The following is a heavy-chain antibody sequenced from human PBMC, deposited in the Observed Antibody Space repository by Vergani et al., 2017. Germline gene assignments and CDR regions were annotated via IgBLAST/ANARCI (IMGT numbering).Heavy chain of an antibody. CDR2: ISGSGGST. D-gene: IGHD2-15*01. CDR3: AKDNEIVVHYYYYYMDV. J-gene: IGHJ6*03. CDR1: GFTFSSYA. Sequence: EVQLLESGGGLVQPGGSLRLSCAASGFTFSSYAMSWVRQAPGKGLEWVSAISGSGGSTYYADSVKGRFTISRDNSKNTLYLQLNSLRAEDTAVYYCAKDNEIVVHYYYYYMDVWGKGTTVTVSS. V-gene: IGHV3-23*01.